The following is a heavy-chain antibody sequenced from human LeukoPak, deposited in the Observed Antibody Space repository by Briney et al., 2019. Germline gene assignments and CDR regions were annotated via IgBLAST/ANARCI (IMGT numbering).Heavy chain of an antibody. Sequence: SETLSLTCAVSGGSISSGGYSWSWIRQPPGKGLEWIGYIYHSGSTYYNPSLKSRGTISVDRSKNQFSLKLSSVTAADTAVYYCARGEGYSSGWYGKNYFDYWGQGTLVTVSS. V-gene: IGHV4-30-2*01. J-gene: IGHJ4*02. CDR2: IYHSGST. D-gene: IGHD6-19*01. CDR1: GGSISSGGYS. CDR3: ARGEGYSSGWYGKNYFDY.